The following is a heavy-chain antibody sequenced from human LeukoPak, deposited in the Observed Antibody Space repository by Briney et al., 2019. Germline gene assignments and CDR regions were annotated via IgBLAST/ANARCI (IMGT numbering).Heavy chain of an antibody. CDR1: GGSFSGFY. Sequence: SETLSLTCAVYGGSFSGFYWSWIRQPPGKGLEWIGEIKHSGSTNYNPSLKSRVTMSLDTSKNQFSLKLSPVTAADTAVYYCARWGPVGYCSGGSCSVFDYWGQGTLVTVSS. J-gene: IGHJ4*02. D-gene: IGHD2-15*01. CDR3: ARWGPVGYCSGGSCSVFDY. CDR2: IKHSGST. V-gene: IGHV4-34*01.